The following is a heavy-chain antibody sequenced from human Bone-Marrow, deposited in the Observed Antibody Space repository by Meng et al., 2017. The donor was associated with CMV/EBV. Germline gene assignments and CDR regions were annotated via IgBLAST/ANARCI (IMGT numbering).Heavy chain of an antibody. D-gene: IGHD3-10*01. CDR3: ARESYYYGSGEGYYYYYGMDV. J-gene: IGHJ6*02. Sequence: GESLKISCAASGFTFSSYWMHWVRQAPGKGLVWVSRINSDGSSTSYADSVKGRFTISRDNAKNTLYLQMNSLRAEDTAVYYCARESYYYGSGEGYYYYYGMDVWGQGTTVTVSS. CDR2: INSDGSST. CDR1: GFTFSSYW. V-gene: IGHV3-74*01.